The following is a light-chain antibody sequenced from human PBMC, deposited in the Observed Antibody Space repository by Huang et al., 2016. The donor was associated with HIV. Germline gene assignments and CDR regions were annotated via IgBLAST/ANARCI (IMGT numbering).Light chain of an antibody. CDR1: QSVSTK. CDR2: GAS. CDR3: QHYNNWPPFT. J-gene: IGKJ3*01. V-gene: IGKV3-15*01. Sequence: EVVMTQSPATLSVSPGERATLSCMASQSVSTKLAWYQHKPGQAPRLLVYGASTRATGIPARFSGSGSGTEFTLTISSLQSEDFAVYYCQHYNNWPPFTFGPGTKVDIK.